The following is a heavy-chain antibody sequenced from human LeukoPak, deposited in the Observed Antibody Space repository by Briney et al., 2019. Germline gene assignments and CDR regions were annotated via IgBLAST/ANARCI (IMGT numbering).Heavy chain of an antibody. V-gene: IGHV3-30*09. CDR1: GFTFGSYT. CDR2: ISFDGGKE. J-gene: IGHJ4*02. Sequence: GGSLRLSCAASGFTFGSYTMHWVRQAPGKGLEWVAVISFDGGKEYYADSVKGRFAISRDNSKNTLYLQMNSLRADDTAVYYCARGGGVAGSNYFDYWGQGTLVTVSS. D-gene: IGHD6-19*01. CDR3: ARGGGVAGSNYFDY.